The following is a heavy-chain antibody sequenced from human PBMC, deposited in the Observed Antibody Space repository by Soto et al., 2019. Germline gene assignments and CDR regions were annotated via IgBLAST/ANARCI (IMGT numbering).Heavy chain of an antibody. CDR2: INHSGST. Sequence: SETLSLTCAVYGGSFSGYYWSWIRQPPGKGLEWIGEINHSGSTNYNPSLKSRVTISVDRSKNQFSLKLSSVTAADTAVYYCARVYNGGGYYGFYYFDYWGQGTLVTVSS. CDR1: GGSFSGYY. J-gene: IGHJ4*02. V-gene: IGHV4-34*01. CDR3: ARVYNGGGYYGFYYFDY. D-gene: IGHD3-22*01.